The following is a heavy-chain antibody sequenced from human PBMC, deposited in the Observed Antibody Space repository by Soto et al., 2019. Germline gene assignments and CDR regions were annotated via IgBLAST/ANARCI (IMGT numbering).Heavy chain of an antibody. J-gene: IGHJ3*02. D-gene: IGHD3-10*01. CDR2: IYYSGST. CDR1: GDSISNYY. Sequence: SETLSLTCTVTGDSISNYYCTWIRQSPGKGLEWIGYIYYSGSTNYNPSLKSRVTISIDKSKNQLSLKLNSVTAADTAVYYCAKNYGNAFDIWGQGTMVT. V-gene: IGHV4-59*01. CDR3: AKNYGNAFDI.